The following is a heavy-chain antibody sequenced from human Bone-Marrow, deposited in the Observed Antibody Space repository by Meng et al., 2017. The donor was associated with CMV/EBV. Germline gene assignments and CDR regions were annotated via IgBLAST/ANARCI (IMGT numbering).Heavy chain of an antibody. CDR2: INTNSGGT. CDR1: GYTFTGYY. J-gene: IGHJ6*02. CDR3: ARDPDIVVVPAAEYYGMDV. V-gene: IGHV1-2*02. D-gene: IGHD2-2*01. Sequence: ASAKVSCKDSGYTFTGYYMHWVRQAPGQGLEWMGWINTNSGGTNYAQKFQGRVTMTRDTSISTAYMGLSRLRSDDTAAYYCARDPDIVVVPAAEYYGMDVWGQGTTVTVSS.